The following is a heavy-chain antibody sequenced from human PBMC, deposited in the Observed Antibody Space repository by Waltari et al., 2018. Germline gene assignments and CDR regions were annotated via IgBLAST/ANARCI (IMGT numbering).Heavy chain of an antibody. J-gene: IGHJ4*02. V-gene: IGHV1-3*01. D-gene: IGHD3-10*01. CDR2: INAGNGNT. CDR3: ARDIVPGLFDY. CDR1: GYTFTSYA. Sequence: QVQLVQSGAEVKKPGASVKVSCKASGYTFTSYAMHCVRQAPGQRLEWMGWINAGNGNTKYSQKFQGRVTITRDTSASTAYMELSSLRSEDTAVYYCARDIVPGLFDYWGQGTLVTVSS.